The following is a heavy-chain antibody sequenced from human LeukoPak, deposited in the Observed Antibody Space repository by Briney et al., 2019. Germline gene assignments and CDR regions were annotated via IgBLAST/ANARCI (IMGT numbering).Heavy chain of an antibody. Sequence: GGSLRLSCAASGFTFSSYAMHWVRQAPGKGLEWVAVISYDGSNKYYADSVKGRFTISRDNSKNTLYLQMNSLRAEDTAVYYCARDRGVWGSYRYTSFDYWGQGTLVTVSS. D-gene: IGHD3-16*02. CDR1: GFTFSSYA. V-gene: IGHV3-30-3*01. J-gene: IGHJ4*02. CDR2: ISYDGSNK. CDR3: ARDRGVWGSYRYTSFDY.